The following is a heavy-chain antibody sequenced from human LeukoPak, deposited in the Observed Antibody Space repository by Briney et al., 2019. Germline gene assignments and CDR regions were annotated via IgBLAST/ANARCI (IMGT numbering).Heavy chain of an antibody. D-gene: IGHD3-3*01. CDR1: GFTFRSYA. CDR3: ARPGDFWSGYSNYYFDY. V-gene: IGHV3-30*01. CDR2: IWCGGSNK. Sequence: PGGSLRLSCAASGFTFRSYAKHWVRQAPGKGLEGVAVIWCGGSNKYYADSVKGRFTISRDNSKNTLYLQMKSLRAEDTAVYYCARPGDFWSGYSNYYFDYWGQGTLVTVSS. J-gene: IGHJ4*02.